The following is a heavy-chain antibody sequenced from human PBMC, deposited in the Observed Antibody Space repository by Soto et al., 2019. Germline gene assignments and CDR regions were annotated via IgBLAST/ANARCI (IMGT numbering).Heavy chain of an antibody. CDR1: GGSISSYY. V-gene: IGHV4-4*07. Sequence: PSETLSLTCTVSGGSISSYYWSWIRQPAGTGLEWIGRIYTSGSTNYNPSLKSRVTMSVDTSKNQFSLKLSSVTAADTAVYYCARDKGQQLVRFHRWASYFDYWGQGTLVTVSS. CDR2: IYTSGST. D-gene: IGHD6-13*01. CDR3: ARDKGQQLVRFHRWASYFDY. J-gene: IGHJ4*02.